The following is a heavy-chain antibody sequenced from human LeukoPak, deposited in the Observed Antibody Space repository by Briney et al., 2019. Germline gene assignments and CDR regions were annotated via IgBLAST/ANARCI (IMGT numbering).Heavy chain of an antibody. Sequence: GEYLKISCQGSGYSFTSYWIGWVRQMPGKGLEWMGIIYPGDSDTRYSPSFQGQVTISADRSISTAYLQWSSLQASDTAMYYCARQGYTSSSRFDFWGQGTLVTVSS. D-gene: IGHD6-6*01. CDR3: ARQGYTSSSRFDF. V-gene: IGHV5-51*01. J-gene: IGHJ4*02. CDR1: GYSFTSYW. CDR2: IYPGDSDT.